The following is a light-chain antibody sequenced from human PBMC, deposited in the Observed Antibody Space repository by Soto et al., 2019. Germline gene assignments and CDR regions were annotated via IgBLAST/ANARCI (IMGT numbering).Light chain of an antibody. CDR1: SSNIGSST. CDR3: AAWDDSLNVFV. Sequence: QSVLTQPPSASGTPGQRVTLSCSGSSSNIGSSTVNWYQQVPGTAPKLLIFSNDQRPSGVPDRFSGSESGTSASLAISGLQSEDAADYYCAAWDDSLNVFVFGTGTKLTVL. CDR2: SND. V-gene: IGLV1-44*01. J-gene: IGLJ1*01.